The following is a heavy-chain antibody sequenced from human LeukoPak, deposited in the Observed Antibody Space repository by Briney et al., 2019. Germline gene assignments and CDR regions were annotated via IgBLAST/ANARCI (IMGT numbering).Heavy chain of an antibody. CDR2: ISGSGGST. CDR3: AKPSPAYMTTDVFDY. CDR1: GFTFSSYS. V-gene: IGHV3-23*01. Sequence: GGSLRLSCAASGFTFSSYSMNWVRQAPGKGLEWVSAISGSGGSTYYADSVKGRFTISRDNSKNTLYLQMNSLRAEDTAVYYCAKPSPAYMTTDVFDYWGQGTLVTVSS. D-gene: IGHD4-11*01. J-gene: IGHJ4*02.